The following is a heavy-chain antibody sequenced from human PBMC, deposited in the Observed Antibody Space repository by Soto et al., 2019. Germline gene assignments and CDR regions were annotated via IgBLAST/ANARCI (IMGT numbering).Heavy chain of an antibody. J-gene: IGHJ6*02. V-gene: IGHV5-51*01. Sequence: PGESLKISCKGSGYSFTSYWIGWVRQMPGKGLEWMGIIYPGDSDTRYSPSFQGQITISADKSISTAYLQWSSLKASDTAMYYCAGGGVRGVITRTRDYYGMDVWGQGTTVTVSS. CDR3: AGGGVRGVITRTRDYYGMDV. CDR1: GYSFTSYW. CDR2: IYPGDSDT. D-gene: IGHD3-10*01.